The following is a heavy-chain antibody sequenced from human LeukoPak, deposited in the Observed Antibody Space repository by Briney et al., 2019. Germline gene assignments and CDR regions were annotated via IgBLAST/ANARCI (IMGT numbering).Heavy chain of an antibody. CDR1: GITFSSYA. CDR2: ISGSGGST. J-gene: IGHJ4*02. V-gene: IGHV3-23*01. CDR3: AKDRTLGYTDY. D-gene: IGHD3-16*02. Sequence: GGSLRLSYAASGITFSSYAMSWVRQAPGKGLEWVSAISGSGGSTYYADSVKGRFTISRDNSKNTLYLQMNSLRAEDTAVYYCAKDRTLGYTDYWGQGTLVTLSS.